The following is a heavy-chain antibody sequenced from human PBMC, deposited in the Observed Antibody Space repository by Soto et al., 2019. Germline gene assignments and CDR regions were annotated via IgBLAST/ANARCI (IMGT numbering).Heavy chain of an antibody. CDR1: GYTFTSCY. CDR2: INPSGGST. CDR3: ARDTSGSYYFDY. D-gene: IGHD1-26*01. Sequence: ASVKVSCKASGYTFTSCYMHWVRQAPGHGLEWMGIINPSGGSTSYAQKFQGRVTMTRDTSTSTVYMELSSLRSEDTAVYYCARDTSGSYYFDYWGQGTLVTVSS. J-gene: IGHJ4*02. V-gene: IGHV1-46*01.